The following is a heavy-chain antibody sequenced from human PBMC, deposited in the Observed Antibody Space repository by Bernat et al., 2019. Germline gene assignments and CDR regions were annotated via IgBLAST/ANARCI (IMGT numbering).Heavy chain of an antibody. CDR3: ARISTYDLHLDS. V-gene: IGHV2-70*04. D-gene: IGHD1-1*01. CDR2: IDWGGDK. CDR1: GFSLSTSGMR. J-gene: IGHJ4*02. Sequence: QVTLKESGPALVKPTQTLTLTCAFSGFSLSTSGMRVNWIRQPPGKALEWLARIDWGGDKFYSTSLKTRLTISKDAFKNQVVLTMTNMDPLDTATYYCARISTYDLHLDSWGQGTLVTVSS.